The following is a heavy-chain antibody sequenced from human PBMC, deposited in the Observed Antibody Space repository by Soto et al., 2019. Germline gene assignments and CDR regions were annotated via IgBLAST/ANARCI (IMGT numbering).Heavy chain of an antibody. D-gene: IGHD3-3*01. CDR2: IKSKTDGGTT. CDR1: GFTFSNAW. V-gene: IGHV3-15*01. CDR3: TTDPHTYYDLWSGSSTAY. J-gene: IGHJ4*02. Sequence: PGGSLRLSCAASGFTFSNAWMSWVRQAPGKGLEWVGRIKSKTDGGTTDYAAPVKGRFTISRDDSKNTLYLQMNSLKTEDTAVYYCTTDPHTYYDLWSGSSTAYWVQGTLVTVSS.